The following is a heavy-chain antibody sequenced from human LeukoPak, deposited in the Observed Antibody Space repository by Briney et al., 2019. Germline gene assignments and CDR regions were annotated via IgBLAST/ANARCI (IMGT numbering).Heavy chain of an antibody. CDR3: ARERPLKY. V-gene: IGHV3-7*01. Sequence: PGGSLRLSCVAYGFTFSSYWMSWVRQAPGKGLEWVANIKQDGSEKYYVDSVKGRFTLSRDNAKNSLYLQMNSLRAEDTAVYYCARERPLKYWGQGTLVTVSS. CDR2: IKQDGSEK. J-gene: IGHJ1*01. D-gene: IGHD3-9*01. CDR1: GFTFSSYW.